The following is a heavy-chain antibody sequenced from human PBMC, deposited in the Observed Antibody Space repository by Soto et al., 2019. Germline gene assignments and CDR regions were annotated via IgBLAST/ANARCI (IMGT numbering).Heavy chain of an antibody. CDR2: IIPIFGTA. CDR3: ASGYYDSSGYPSHTFDY. Sequence: SVKVSCKASGGTFSSYAISWVRQAPGQGLEWMGGIIPIFGTANYAQKFQGRVTITADESTSTAYMELSSLRSEDTAVYYCASGYYDSSGYPSHTFDYWGQGTLVTVSS. J-gene: IGHJ4*02. CDR1: GGTFSSYA. D-gene: IGHD3-22*01. V-gene: IGHV1-69*13.